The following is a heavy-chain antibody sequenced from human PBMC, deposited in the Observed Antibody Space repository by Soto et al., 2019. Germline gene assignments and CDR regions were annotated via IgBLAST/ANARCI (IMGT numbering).Heavy chain of an antibody. V-gene: IGHV1-46*01. Sequence: ASVKVSCKASGYTLTNYGVTWVRQAPGQGLEWLGRINPSGGSTSYAQKFQGRVTMTRDTSTSTVYMELSSLRSEDTAVYYCARAYGFWSGYRNVFYYYGMDVWGQGTTVTVSS. D-gene: IGHD3-3*01. CDR2: INPSGGST. CDR1: GYTLTNYG. J-gene: IGHJ6*02. CDR3: ARAYGFWSGYRNVFYYYGMDV.